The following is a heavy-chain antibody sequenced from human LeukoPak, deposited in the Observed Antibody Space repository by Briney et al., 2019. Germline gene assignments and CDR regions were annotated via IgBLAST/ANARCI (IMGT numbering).Heavy chain of an antibody. CDR2: INHSGST. CDR1: GGSFSGYY. J-gene: IGHJ5*02. D-gene: IGHD3-3*01. Sequence: PSETLSLTCAVYGGSFSGYYWSWIRQPPGKGLEWIGEINHSGSTNYNPSLKSRVTISADTSKNQFSLKLSSVTAADTAVYYCARGVIMRWFDPWGQGTLVTVYS. V-gene: IGHV4-34*01. CDR3: ARGVIMRWFDP.